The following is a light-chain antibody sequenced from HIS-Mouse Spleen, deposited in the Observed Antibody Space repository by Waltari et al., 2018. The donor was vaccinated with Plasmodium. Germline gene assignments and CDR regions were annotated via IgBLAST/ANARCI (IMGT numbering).Light chain of an antibody. V-gene: IGLV3-10*01. J-gene: IGLJ3*02. Sequence: SYELTQPPSVSVSPGQTARITCSGDALPKKYAYWYQRKSGQAPVLVSYEDSKRPSGIPVRFSGSSAGTMATLTISGAQVEDEADYYCYSTDSSGNHRVFGGGTKLTVL. CDR3: YSTDSSGNHRV. CDR1: ALPKKY. CDR2: EDS.